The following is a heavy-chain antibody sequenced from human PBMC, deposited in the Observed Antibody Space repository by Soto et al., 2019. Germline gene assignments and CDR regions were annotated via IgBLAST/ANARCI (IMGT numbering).Heavy chain of an antibody. CDR1: GYTFTSYG. J-gene: IGHJ5*02. V-gene: IGHV1-18*01. CDR3: AREQVLRYFDWLPREDWFDP. D-gene: IGHD3-9*01. Sequence: ASVKVSCKASGYTFTSYGISWVRQAPGQGLEWMGWISAYNGNTKYAQKLQGRVTMTTDTSTSTAYMELRSLRSDDTAVYYCAREQVLRYFDWLPREDWFDPWGQGTLVTVSS. CDR2: ISAYNGNT.